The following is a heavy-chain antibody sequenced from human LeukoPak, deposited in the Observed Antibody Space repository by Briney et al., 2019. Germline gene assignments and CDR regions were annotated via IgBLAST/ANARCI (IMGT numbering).Heavy chain of an antibody. CDR1: GGSITSTNY. J-gene: IGHJ4*02. V-gene: IGHV4-4*02. CDR2: VNLQGST. Sequence: SGTLSLTCGVSGGSITSTNYWTWVRQPPGKGLEWIGGVNLQGSTNYNPSLMGRVAISVDMSENHISLQLTSVTPADTAVYYCAREDGPYRPLDYSGQGTLVTVSS. D-gene: IGHD4-17*01. CDR3: AREDGPYRPLDY.